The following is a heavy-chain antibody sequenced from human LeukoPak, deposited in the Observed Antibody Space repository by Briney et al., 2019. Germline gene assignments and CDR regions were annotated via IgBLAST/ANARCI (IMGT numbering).Heavy chain of an antibody. V-gene: IGHV3-23*01. CDR3: AKGHTSSWYNFDY. CDR1: GFTFSDFA. J-gene: IGHJ4*02. D-gene: IGHD6-13*01. CDR2: ISGFGEST. Sequence: TGGSLRLSCATSGFTFSDFAMSWVRQAPGKGLEWVSAISGFGESTHYADSVKGRFTISRDNSRITLFVQMTSPRADDTAVYYCAKGHTSSWYNFDYWGQGILVTVSS.